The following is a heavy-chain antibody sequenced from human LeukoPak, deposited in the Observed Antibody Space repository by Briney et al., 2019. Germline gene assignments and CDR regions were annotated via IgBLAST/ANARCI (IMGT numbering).Heavy chain of an antibody. V-gene: IGHV3-23*01. Sequence: RPGGSLRLSCAASGFTFSSYAMSWVRQTAGKGLVCVSAISGSGGSTYYADSVKGRFTISRDNSKNTLYLQMNSLRAEDTAVYYCAKGEYCSGGICRQTDAFDIWGQGTMVTVSS. D-gene: IGHD2-15*01. CDR2: ISGSGGST. CDR3: AKGEYCSGGICRQTDAFDI. CDR1: GFTFSSYA. J-gene: IGHJ3*02.